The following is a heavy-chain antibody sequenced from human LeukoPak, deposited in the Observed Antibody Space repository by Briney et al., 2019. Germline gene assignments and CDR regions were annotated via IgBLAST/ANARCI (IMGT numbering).Heavy chain of an antibody. CDR2: ISSSSSYI. CDR3: ARGLWFGTTDY. Sequence: GGSLRLSCAASGFTLSSYSMNWVRQAPGKGLEWVSSISSSSSYIYYADSVKGRFTISRDNAKNSLYLQMNSLRAEDTAVYYCARGLWFGTTDYWGQGTLVTVSS. V-gene: IGHV3-21*01. D-gene: IGHD3-10*01. J-gene: IGHJ4*02. CDR1: GFTLSSYS.